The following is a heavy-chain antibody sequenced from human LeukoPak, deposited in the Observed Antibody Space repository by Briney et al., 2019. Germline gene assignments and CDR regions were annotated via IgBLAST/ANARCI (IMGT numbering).Heavy chain of an antibody. J-gene: IGHJ6*02. D-gene: IGHD1-14*01. V-gene: IGHV3-48*03. Sequence: PGGSLRLSCAASGFTFSSYEMNWVRQAPGKGLEWVSYISSSGSIIYYADPVKGRFTISRDNAKNSLYLQMNSLRAEDTAVYYCARTSGASGYGMDVWGQGTTVTVSS. CDR1: GFTFSSYE. CDR3: ARTSGASGYGMDV. CDR2: ISSSGSII.